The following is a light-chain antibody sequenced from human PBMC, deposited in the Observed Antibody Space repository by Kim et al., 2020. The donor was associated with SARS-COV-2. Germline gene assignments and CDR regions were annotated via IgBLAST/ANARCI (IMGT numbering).Light chain of an antibody. V-gene: IGLV3-19*01. CDR3: HSRDSSGDHVV. CDR1: TLRNYY. CDR2: GKY. Sequence: SSELTQDPAVSVALGQTVRLTCQGDTLRNYYATWYQQRPGQAPVLVLYGKYNRPSGIPDRFSGYASGNTASLTIAGAQAEDEADYYCHSRDSSGDHVVFG. J-gene: IGLJ3*02.